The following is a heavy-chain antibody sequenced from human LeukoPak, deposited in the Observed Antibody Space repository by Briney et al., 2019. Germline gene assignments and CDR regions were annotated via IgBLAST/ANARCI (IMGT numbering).Heavy chain of an antibody. CDR2: INSDVTIT. J-gene: IGHJ4*02. CDR3: VKEGGALRWFLDY. D-gene: IGHD4-23*01. V-gene: IGHV3-74*01. Sequence: GGSLRLSCAASGFTFSNYWMHWVRQAPGKGLVWVARINSDVTITRYADSVKGRFTISRDNAKNTLYLQVNSLRAEDTAVYYCVKEGGALRWFLDYWGQGTLVTVSS. CDR1: GFTFSNYW.